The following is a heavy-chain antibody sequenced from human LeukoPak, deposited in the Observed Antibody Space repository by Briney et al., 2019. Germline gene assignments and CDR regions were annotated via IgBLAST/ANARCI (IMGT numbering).Heavy chain of an antibody. J-gene: IGHJ4*02. D-gene: IGHD3-22*01. CDR2: IHTSGST. CDR3: ARDRYYYDSSARYFDY. V-gene: IGHV4-4*07. Sequence: SETLSLTCTVSGGSISSYYWSWIRQPAGKGLEWIGRIHTSGSTNYSPSLKSRVTMSVDTSKNQFSLKLSSVTAADTAVYYCARDRYYYDSSARYFDYWGRGTLVTVSS. CDR1: GGSISSYY.